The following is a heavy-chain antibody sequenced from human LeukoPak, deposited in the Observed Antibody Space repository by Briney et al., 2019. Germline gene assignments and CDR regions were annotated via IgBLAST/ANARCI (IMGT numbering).Heavy chain of an antibody. CDR3: ARDRASGRGHDY. Sequence: GGSLRLSCAASGFTFSSYSINWVRQAPGKGLEWVSYISSSSTTVYYADSVKGRFTISRDNAKNSLYLQMNSLRAEDTAVYYCARDRASGRGHDYWGQGILVTVSS. V-gene: IGHV3-48*01. CDR2: ISSSSTTV. J-gene: IGHJ4*02. D-gene: IGHD1-26*01. CDR1: GFTFSSYS.